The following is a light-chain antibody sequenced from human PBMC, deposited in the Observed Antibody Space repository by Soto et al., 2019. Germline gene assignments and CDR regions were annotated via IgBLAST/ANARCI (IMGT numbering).Light chain of an antibody. V-gene: IGKV3-15*01. Sequence: MIMAQAPATLSVSPGERVPPSRRTSHSVNSHVAWYQQKPGQAPRLLLYGASTRATGIPVRFSGSGFGTEFTLTISSLQSEDFAVYYCQQYKNWPLFGQGTRLEIK. J-gene: IGKJ5*01. CDR1: HSVNSH. CDR3: QQYKNWPL. CDR2: GAS.